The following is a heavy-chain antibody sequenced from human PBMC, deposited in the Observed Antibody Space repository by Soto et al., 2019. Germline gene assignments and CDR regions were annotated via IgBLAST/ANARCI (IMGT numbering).Heavy chain of an antibody. V-gene: IGHV3-30-3*01. J-gene: IGHJ6*02. D-gene: IGHD3-3*01. CDR3: ARDSQRELEWYLYHYYGMDV. CDR2: ISYDGSNK. Sequence: GGSLRLSCAASGFTFSSYAMHWVRQAPGKGLEWVAVISYDGSNKYYADSVKGRFTISRDNSKNTLYLQMNSLRAEDTAVYYCARDSQRELEWYLYHYYGMDVWGQGTTVTVSS. CDR1: GFTFSSYA.